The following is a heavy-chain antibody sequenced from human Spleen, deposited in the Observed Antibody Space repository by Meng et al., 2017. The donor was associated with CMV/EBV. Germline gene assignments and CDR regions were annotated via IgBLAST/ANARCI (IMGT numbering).Heavy chain of an antibody. V-gene: IGHV3-23*01. D-gene: IGHD2-2*02. CDR3: VRISCSSTSCYTGWYFNL. CDR2: ISGSGGST. J-gene: IGHJ2*01. CDR1: GFTFSSYA. Sequence: GSLRLSCAASGFTFSSYAMSWVRQAPGKGLEWVSAISGSGGSTYYADSVKGRFTISRDNSKNTLYLQMNSLRAEDTAVYYCVRISCSSTSCYTGWYFNLWGRGTLVTVSS.